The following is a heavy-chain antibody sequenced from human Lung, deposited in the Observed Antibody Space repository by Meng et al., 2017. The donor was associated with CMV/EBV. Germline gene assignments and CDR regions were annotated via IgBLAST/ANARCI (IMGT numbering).Heavy chain of an antibody. CDR1: GYTFTSYG. CDR2: ISAYNGNT. CDR3: ARDRTPDIVVPHYYYYGMDV. Sequence: ASXXVSXKASGYTFTSYGISWVRQAPGQGLEWMGWISAYNGNTNYAQKPKGRVTMTTDTSTSTAYTELRSLRSDDTAVYYCARDRTPDIVVPHYYYYGMDVWXQGTXVTVSS. D-gene: IGHD2-2*01. V-gene: IGHV1-18*01. J-gene: IGHJ6*02.